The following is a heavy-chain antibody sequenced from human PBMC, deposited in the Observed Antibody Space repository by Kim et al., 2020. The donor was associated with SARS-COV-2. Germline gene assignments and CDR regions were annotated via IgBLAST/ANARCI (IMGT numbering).Heavy chain of an antibody. Sequence: SVKVSCKASGGTFSSYAISWVRQAPGQGLEWMGGIIPIFGTANYAQKFQGRVTITADESTSTAYMELSSLRSEDTAVYYCARDGLVTGDHYYYYYGMDVSGQGTTVTVSS. CDR1: GGTFSSYA. V-gene: IGHV1-69*13. D-gene: IGHD7-27*01. CDR3: ARDGLVTGDHYYYYYGMDV. CDR2: IIPIFGTA. J-gene: IGHJ6*02.